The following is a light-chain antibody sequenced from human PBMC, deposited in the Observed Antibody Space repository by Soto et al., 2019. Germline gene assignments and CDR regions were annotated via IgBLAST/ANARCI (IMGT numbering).Light chain of an antibody. Sequence: QSVLTQPASVSGSPGQSITISCTETNSDFVSYDGVSWYQHHPGKAPKLIIYEGNKRPSGVSNRFSGPKSGNMASLTISGLQAEDEADYYCCSYAYTNNWIFGGGTKLTVL. J-gene: IGLJ2*01. CDR2: EGN. V-gene: IGLV2-23*01. CDR3: CSYAYTNNWI. CDR1: NSDFVSYDG.